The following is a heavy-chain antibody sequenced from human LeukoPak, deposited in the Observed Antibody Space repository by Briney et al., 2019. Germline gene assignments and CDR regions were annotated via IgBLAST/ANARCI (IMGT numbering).Heavy chain of an antibody. Sequence: PPETLSLTCTVSGGSISSSSDYWGWIRQPPGRGLEWLGSVYYSGSTYYNPYLKSRVIICVVTSNNQFSLKLISVTAADTAVYYCARLSSRGHYYDFWSGCLNWFDPWGQGTLVTVSA. CDR3: ARLSSRGHYYDFWSGCLNWFDP. D-gene: IGHD3-3*01. J-gene: IGHJ5*02. CDR2: VYYSGST. CDR1: GGSISSSSDY. V-gene: IGHV4-39*01.